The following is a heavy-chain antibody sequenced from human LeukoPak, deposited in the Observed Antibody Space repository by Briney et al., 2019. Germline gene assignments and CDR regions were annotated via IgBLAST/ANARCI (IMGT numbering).Heavy chain of an antibody. D-gene: IGHD3-22*01. Sequence: SVKVSCKASGGTFSSYAISWVRQAPGQGLEWMGRIIPIFGTANYAQKFQGRVTITTDESTSTAYMELSSLRSEDTAVYYCAREINYYDSSGYIWGATRFDPWGQGTLVTV. CDR2: IIPIFGTA. CDR1: GGTFSSYA. J-gene: IGHJ5*02. CDR3: AREINYYDSSGYIWGATRFDP. V-gene: IGHV1-69*05.